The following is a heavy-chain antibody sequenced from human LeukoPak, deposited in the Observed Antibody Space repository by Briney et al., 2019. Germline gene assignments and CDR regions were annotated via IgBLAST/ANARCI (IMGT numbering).Heavy chain of an antibody. J-gene: IGHJ3*02. CDR1: GFTFSSYG. Sequence: GGSLRLSCAASGFTFSSYGMHWVRQAPGKGLEWVAFIRYDGSNKYYADSVKGRFTISRDNSKNTLYLQMNSLRAEDTAVYYCAKGDHSSWYYYIGDALDIWGQGTMVTVSS. CDR2: IRYDGSNK. CDR3: AKGDHSSWYYYIGDALDI. V-gene: IGHV3-30*02. D-gene: IGHD6-13*01.